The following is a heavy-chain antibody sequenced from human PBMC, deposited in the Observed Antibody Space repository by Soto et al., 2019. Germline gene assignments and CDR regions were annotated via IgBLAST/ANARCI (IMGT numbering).Heavy chain of an antibody. J-gene: IGHJ6*03. CDR1: GFTFSSYW. CDR2: INSDGSST. V-gene: IGHV3-74*01. CDR3: ARRGRTLPHYSYYMDV. Sequence: HPGGSLRLSCAASGFTFSSYWMHWVRQAPGKGLVWVSRINSDGSSTSYADSVKGRFTISRDNSNNTLYLQMNSLRAEDTALYYCARRGRTLPHYSYYMDVWGKGTTVTVSS.